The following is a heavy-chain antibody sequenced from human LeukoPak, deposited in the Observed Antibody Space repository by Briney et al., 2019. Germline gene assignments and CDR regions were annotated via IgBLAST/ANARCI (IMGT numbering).Heavy chain of an antibody. J-gene: IGHJ4*02. Sequence: GGSLRLSCAASGFTVSSNYMSWVRQAPGKGLEGVSVIYSGGSTYYADSVKGRFTISRDNSKNTLYLQMNSLRAEDTAVYYCARGWELPLYYFDYWGQGTLVTVSS. V-gene: IGHV3-66*01. CDR2: IYSGGST. D-gene: IGHD1-26*01. CDR1: GFTVSSNY. CDR3: ARGWELPLYYFDY.